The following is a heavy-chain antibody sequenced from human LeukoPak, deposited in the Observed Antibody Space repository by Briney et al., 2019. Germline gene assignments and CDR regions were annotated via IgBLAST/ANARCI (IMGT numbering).Heavy chain of an antibody. V-gene: IGHV4-39*01. D-gene: IGHD3-16*01. CDR1: GGSISSNSYY. CDR3: ARHPWGVGTRQRYFDL. J-gene: IGHJ2*01. Sequence: SETLSLTCTVSGGSISSNSYYWGWIRQPPGKGLEWVRSLFYSGSTFYNPSLKSRVTISVDTSKNQFSLRLSSVTAADTAVYFCARHPWGVGTRQRYFDLWGRGTLVTVSS. CDR2: LFYSGST.